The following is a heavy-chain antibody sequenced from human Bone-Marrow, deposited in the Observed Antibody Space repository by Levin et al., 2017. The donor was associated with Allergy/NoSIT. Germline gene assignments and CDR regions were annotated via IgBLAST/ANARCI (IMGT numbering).Heavy chain of an antibody. Sequence: SVKVSCKASGGTFNSYAFTWVRQAPGQGLEWMGGIIPFFGTANYAQKFQGRVTITADESTSTVYMELISLRSEDSGVYYCAGELRYNWDSAHNWFDPWGQGTLVTVSS. D-gene: IGHD1-7*01. V-gene: IGHV1-69*13. J-gene: IGHJ5*02. CDR1: GGTFNSYA. CDR2: IIPFFGTA. CDR3: AGELRYNWDSAHNWFDP.